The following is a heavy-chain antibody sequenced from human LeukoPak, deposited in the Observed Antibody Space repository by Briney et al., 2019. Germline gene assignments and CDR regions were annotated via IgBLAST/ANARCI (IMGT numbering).Heavy chain of an antibody. V-gene: IGHV4-30-4*01. J-gene: IGHJ4*02. D-gene: IGHD5-18*01. CDR2: IHSSGTT. Sequence: TSETLSLTCNVSGGSISSGDYYWSWFRQPPGKGLEWIGYIHSSGTTYYNPALKNRLIISVDTSKNPFSLKLRSVTAADTAVYYCARYYTAMVNFDYWGQGTLVTVSS. CDR3: ARYYTAMVNFDY. CDR1: GGSISSGDYY.